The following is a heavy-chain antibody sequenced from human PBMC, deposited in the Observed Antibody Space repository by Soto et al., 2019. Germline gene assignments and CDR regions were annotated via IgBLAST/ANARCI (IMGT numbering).Heavy chain of an antibody. CDR3: ARTFLYGPRDPFDY. Sequence: SETLSLTCTVSGGSISSSSYYWGWIRQPPGKGLEWIGSIYYSGSTYYNPSLKSRVTISVDTSKNQFSLKLSSVTAADTAVYYCARTFLYGPRDPFDYWGQGTLVTVSS. V-gene: IGHV4-39*01. J-gene: IGHJ4*02. CDR2: IYYSGST. CDR1: GGSISSSSYY. D-gene: IGHD2-8*01.